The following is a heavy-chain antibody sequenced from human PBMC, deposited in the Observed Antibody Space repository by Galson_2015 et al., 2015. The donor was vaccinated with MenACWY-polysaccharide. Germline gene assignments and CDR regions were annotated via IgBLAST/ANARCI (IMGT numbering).Heavy chain of an antibody. CDR1: HDSISSSY. CDR3: ARRSLDNCYFAY. D-gene: IGHD1-1*01. CDR2: IHATGST. J-gene: IGHJ4*02. V-gene: IGHV4-4*07. Sequence: ETLSLTCSVSHDSISSSYWSWIRQSADKGLEYIGRIHATGSTAYNPSFGGRVAMSVDLPRSQFSLRLASMTASDTAMYYCARRSLDNCYFAYWGQGTLVTVSS.